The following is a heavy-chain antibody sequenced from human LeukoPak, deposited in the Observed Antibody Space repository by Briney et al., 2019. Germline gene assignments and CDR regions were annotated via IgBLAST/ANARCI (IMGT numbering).Heavy chain of an antibody. V-gene: IGHV4-38-2*02. Sequence: SETLSLTCTVSGYSISSGYYWGWIRQPPGKGLEWIGSIYHSGSTYYNPSLKSRVTISVDTSKDQFSLKLSSVTAADTAVYYCARGTFNYYGSGTWFDPWGQGTLVTVSS. CDR3: ARGTFNYYGSGTWFDP. J-gene: IGHJ5*02. CDR2: IYHSGST. D-gene: IGHD3-10*01. CDR1: GYSISSGYY.